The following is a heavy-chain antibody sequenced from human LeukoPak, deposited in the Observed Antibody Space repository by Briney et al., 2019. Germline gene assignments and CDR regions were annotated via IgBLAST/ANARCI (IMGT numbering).Heavy chain of an antibody. V-gene: IGHV1-8*01. J-gene: IGHJ6*03. CDR1: GYTFTSYD. CDR3: ARISGNWNDAYYYYYYYMDV. CDR2: MNPNSGNT. Sequence: ASVKVSCKASGYTFTSYDINWVRQATGQGLEWMGWMNPNSGNTGYAQNFQGRVTMTRNTSISTAYMELSSLRSEDTAVYYCARISGNWNDAYYYYYYYMDVWGKGTTVTISS. D-gene: IGHD1-1*01.